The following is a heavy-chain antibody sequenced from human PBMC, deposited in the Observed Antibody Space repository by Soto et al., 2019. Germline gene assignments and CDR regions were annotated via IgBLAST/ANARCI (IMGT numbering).Heavy chain of an antibody. CDR2: IYYSGST. V-gene: IGHV4-31*03. CDR1: GGSISSGGYY. CDR3: ARVGIVVVVAATPVRAFDI. J-gene: IGHJ3*02. Sequence: QVQLQESGPGLVKPSQTLSLTCTVSGGSISSGGYYWSWIRQHPGKGLEWIGYIYYSGSTYYNPSLKSRVTISVDTSKNQFSLKLSSVTAADTAVYYCARVGIVVVVAATPVRAFDIWGQGTMVTVSS. D-gene: IGHD2-15*01.